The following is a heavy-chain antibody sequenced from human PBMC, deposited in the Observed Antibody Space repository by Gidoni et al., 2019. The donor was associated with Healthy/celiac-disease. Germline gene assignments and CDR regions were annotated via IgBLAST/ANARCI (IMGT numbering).Heavy chain of an antibody. CDR3: ARVNEGELLGALGPFYY. CDR2: INPSGGST. J-gene: IGHJ4*02. D-gene: IGHD3-10*01. Sequence: QVQLVQSGAEVKKPGASVKDSCQASGYTFTSYYMHWVRQAPGQGLEWMGIINPSGGSTSYAQKFQVRVTMTRDTSTSTVYMELSSLRSEDTAVYYCARVNEGELLGALGPFYYWGQGTLVTVSS. CDR1: GYTFTSYY. V-gene: IGHV1-46*01.